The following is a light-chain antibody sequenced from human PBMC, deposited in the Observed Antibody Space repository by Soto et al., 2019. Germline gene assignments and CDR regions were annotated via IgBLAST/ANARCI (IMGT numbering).Light chain of an antibody. V-gene: IGKV4-1*01. Sequence: DIVMTQSPDSLAVSLGERATINCKSSQSILYSSNNKNCLGWYQQKPGQPPKLLIYWASTRESGVPDRFSGSGSGRYFTLTISSLQAEDVAVYYCQQYYSNQWTFGQGTKVEIK. CDR2: WAS. CDR1: QSILYSSNNKNC. J-gene: IGKJ1*01. CDR3: QQYYSNQWT.